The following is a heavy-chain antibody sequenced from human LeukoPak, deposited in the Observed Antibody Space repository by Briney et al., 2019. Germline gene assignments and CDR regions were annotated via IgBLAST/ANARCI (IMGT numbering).Heavy chain of an antibody. V-gene: IGHV5-51*01. CDR2: IYPGDSDT. CDR3: ARRIYPGVVGYYFDY. CDR1: GYSFTSYW. D-gene: IGHD3-3*01. J-gene: IGHJ4*02. Sequence: GESLKISCKGSGYSFTSYWIGWVRQMPGKGLEWMGIIYPGDSDTRYSPSFQGQVTISADKSISTAYLQWSSLKASDTAMYYCARRIYPGVVGYYFDYWGQGTLVTVSS.